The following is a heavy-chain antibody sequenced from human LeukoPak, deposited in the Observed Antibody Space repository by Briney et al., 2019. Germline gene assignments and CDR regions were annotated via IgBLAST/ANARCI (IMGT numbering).Heavy chain of an antibody. D-gene: IGHD5-18*01. Sequence: GGSLRLSCAASGFTFSSYSMNWVRQAPGKGLEWVSSISSSSSYIYYADSVKGRFTISRDNSKNSLYLQMNSLRTEDTALYYCAKDGLMDTAMVTGYYYYYMDVWGKGTTVTVSS. CDR3: AKDGLMDTAMVTGYYYYYMDV. V-gene: IGHV3-21*04. CDR2: ISSSSSYI. J-gene: IGHJ6*03. CDR1: GFTFSSYS.